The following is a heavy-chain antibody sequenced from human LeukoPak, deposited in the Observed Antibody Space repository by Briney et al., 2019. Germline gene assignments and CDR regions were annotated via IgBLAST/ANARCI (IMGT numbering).Heavy chain of an antibody. J-gene: IGHJ5*02. CDR1: GFTFSSYA. D-gene: IGHD2-21*01. CDR2: ISGSGGST. CDR3: ARDGVEFYNWFDP. V-gene: IGHV3-23*01. Sequence: PGGSLRLSCAASGFTFSSYAMSWVRQAPGKGLEWVSHISGSGGSTYYADSVKGRFTISRDNSKNTLYLQMNSLRAKDTAVYYCARDGVEFYNWFDPWGQGTLVTVSS.